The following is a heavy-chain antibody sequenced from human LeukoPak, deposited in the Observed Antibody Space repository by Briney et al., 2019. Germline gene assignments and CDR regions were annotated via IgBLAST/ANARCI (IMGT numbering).Heavy chain of an antibody. J-gene: IGHJ4*02. CDR2: IWYDGSNK. V-gene: IGHV3-33*01. Sequence: GGTLRLSCAASRYTFSSYGLHWVCQARGKGLEGVAVIWYDGSNKYYADSVNGRFTISRDNSKNTLYLQMNSLRAEDTAVYYCARASKSYDILTGYFTVWGQGTLVTVSS. CDR1: RYTFSSYG. D-gene: IGHD3-9*01. CDR3: ARASKSYDILTGYFTV.